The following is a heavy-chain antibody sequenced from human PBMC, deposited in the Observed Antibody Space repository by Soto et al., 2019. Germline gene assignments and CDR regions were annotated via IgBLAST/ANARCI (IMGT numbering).Heavy chain of an antibody. CDR3: AAEGIYSGYDFAFDI. Sequence: SVKVSCKASGFTFTSSAMQWVRQARGQRPEWIGWIVVGSGNTNYAQKFQERVTITRDMSTSTAYMELSSLRSEDTAVYYCAAEGIYSGYDFAFDIWGQGTMVTVSS. CDR2: IVVGSGNT. V-gene: IGHV1-58*02. D-gene: IGHD5-12*01. CDR1: GFTFTSSA. J-gene: IGHJ3*02.